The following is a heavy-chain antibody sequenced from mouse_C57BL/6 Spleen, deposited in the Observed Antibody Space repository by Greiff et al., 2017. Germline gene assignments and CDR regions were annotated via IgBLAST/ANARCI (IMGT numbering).Heavy chain of an antibody. D-gene: IGHD1-1*01. CDR3: ARSPTVVSYFDY. CDR1: GFTFTDYY. CDR2: IRNKANGYTT. J-gene: IGHJ2*01. Sequence: EVMLVESGGGLVQPGGSLSLSCAASGFTFTDYYMSWVRQPPGKALEWLGFIRNKANGYTTEYSASLKGRFTIYRDNSQSLLYLQMNALRAEDSATYCGARSPTVVSYFDYWGQGTTLTVSS. V-gene: IGHV7-3*01.